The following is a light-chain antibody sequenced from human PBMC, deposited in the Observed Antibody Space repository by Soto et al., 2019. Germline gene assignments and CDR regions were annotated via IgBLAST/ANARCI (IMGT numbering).Light chain of an antibody. CDR1: SSDVGSYNR. CDR3: SSYTTSNTRQIV. CDR2: EVS. J-gene: IGLJ1*01. Sequence: SVLTQPPSVSGSLGQSVTISCPGTSSDVGSYNRVSWYQQPPGTAPKLMIYEVSNRPSGVPDRFSGSKSGNTASLTISGLQAEDEADYHCSSYTTSNTRQIVFGTGTKVTVL. V-gene: IGLV2-18*02.